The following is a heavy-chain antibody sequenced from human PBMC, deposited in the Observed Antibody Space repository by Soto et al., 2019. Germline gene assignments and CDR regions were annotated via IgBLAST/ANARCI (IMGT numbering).Heavy chain of an antibody. CDR2: VYWDDDK. V-gene: IGHV2-5*02. D-gene: IGHD3-3*01. J-gene: IGHJ4*01. Sequence: QITLKESGPTLVKPTQTLTLTCTFSGFSLRTSGVGVGWIRQPPGKALEWLAIVYWDDDKRYSPSLRSRLAITKDPSKNQVVLTMTNMDPLDTATYYCARRGVVIITAAFDYWGHGTLVTVSS. CDR1: GFSLRTSGVG. CDR3: ARRGVVIITAAFDY.